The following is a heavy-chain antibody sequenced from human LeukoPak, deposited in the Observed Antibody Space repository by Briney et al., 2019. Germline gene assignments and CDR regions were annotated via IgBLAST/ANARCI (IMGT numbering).Heavy chain of an antibody. D-gene: IGHD3-3*01. Sequence: GGSLRLSCAASGXTFSSYAMSWVRQTPGKGLECVSSISSSSSYIYYADSVKGRFTISRDNAKISLYLQINSLRAEDTAVYYCARDERYDFWSGYLYYFDYWGQGTLVTVSS. CDR3: ARDERYDFWSGYLYYFDY. V-gene: IGHV3-21*01. J-gene: IGHJ4*02. CDR2: ISSSSSYI. CDR1: GXTFSSYA.